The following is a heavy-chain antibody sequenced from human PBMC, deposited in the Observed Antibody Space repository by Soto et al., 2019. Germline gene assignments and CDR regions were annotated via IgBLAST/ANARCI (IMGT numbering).Heavy chain of an antibody. CDR2: ISSSGSSS. Sequence: RLSCSASGFTFRTFAMHWVRQAPGKGLEYVSAISSSGSSSIFADSVKGRFTISRDNSKNTLYLQLSSLRPEDTAVYYCVRGSSSWYDNNWLDPWGQGTLVTVSS. D-gene: IGHD6-13*01. CDR3: VRGSSSWYDNNWLDP. J-gene: IGHJ5*02. V-gene: IGHV3-64D*06. CDR1: GFTFRTFA.